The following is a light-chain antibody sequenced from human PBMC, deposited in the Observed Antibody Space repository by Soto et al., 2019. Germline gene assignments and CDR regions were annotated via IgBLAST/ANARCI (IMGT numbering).Light chain of an antibody. Sequence: EIVLTQSPGTLSLSPRERATLSCRASQSISSRYIAWYQQKPGQAPRLLIYAASSRATGIPDRFSGSGSGTDFTLTISRLEPEDSAVYFCQQYGRSRTFGQGTKVDIK. CDR2: AAS. V-gene: IGKV3-20*01. CDR3: QQYGRSRT. CDR1: QSISSRY. J-gene: IGKJ1*01.